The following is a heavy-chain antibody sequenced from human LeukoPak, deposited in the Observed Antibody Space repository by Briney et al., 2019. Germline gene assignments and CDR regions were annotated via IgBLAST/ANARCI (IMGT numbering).Heavy chain of an antibody. CDR1: GFTFRIYA. CDR3: ARRGSEWNSYFYPMDD. J-gene: IGHJ6*02. V-gene: IGHV3-23*01. CDR2: ISGSDAST. D-gene: IGHD3-3*01. Sequence: PGSSLRLSCAASGFTFRIYAMSWVRQAPGKGLEWVSGISGSDASTFYADSVMGRFTISRDNSMNTLYLQMNNVRAEDAAIYFCARRGSEWNSYFYPMDDWGQGTTVTVSS.